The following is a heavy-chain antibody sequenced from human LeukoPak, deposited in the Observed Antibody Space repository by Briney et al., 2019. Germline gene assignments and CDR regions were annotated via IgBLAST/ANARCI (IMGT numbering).Heavy chain of an antibody. CDR2: ISGSGGST. CDR1: GFTFSSYG. CDR3: AKRRCNSTSCYEGHY. V-gene: IGHV3-23*01. Sequence: GGSLRLSCAASGFTFSSYGMSWVRQAPGKGLEWVSAISGSGGSTYYADSVKGRFTVSRDNSKNTLYLQMNSLRAEDTAVYYCAKRRCNSTSCYEGHYWGQGTLVTVSS. D-gene: IGHD2-2*01. J-gene: IGHJ4*02.